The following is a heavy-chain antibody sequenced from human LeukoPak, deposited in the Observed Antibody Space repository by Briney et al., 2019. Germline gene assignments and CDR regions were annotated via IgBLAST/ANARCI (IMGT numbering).Heavy chain of an antibody. V-gene: IGHV1-3*01. CDR3: ARGDYDSNYYYGMDV. CDR1: GYTFTNYA. Sequence: ASVNVSCKASGYTFTNYAIHWVRQAPGQRLEWMGWINAGNGNTKYSQNFQGRVAITRDTSATTAYMELSSLGSEDTALYYCARGDYDSNYYYGMDVWGQGTAVTVSS. D-gene: IGHD5-12*01. CDR2: INAGNGNT. J-gene: IGHJ6*02.